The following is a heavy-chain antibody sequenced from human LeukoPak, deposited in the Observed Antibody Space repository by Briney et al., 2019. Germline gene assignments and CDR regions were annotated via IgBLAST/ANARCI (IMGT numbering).Heavy chain of an antibody. CDR1: GFTFSSYA. CDR2: ISGSGGST. Sequence: GGSLRLSCAASGFTFSSYAMSWVRQAPGKGLEWVSAISGSGGSTYYADSVKGRFTISRDNSKNTLYLQMNSLRAEDTAVYYCARIRGYSGYDYGSRTDAFDIWGQGTMVTVSS. V-gene: IGHV3-23*01. J-gene: IGHJ3*02. CDR3: ARIRGYSGYDYGSRTDAFDI. D-gene: IGHD5-12*01.